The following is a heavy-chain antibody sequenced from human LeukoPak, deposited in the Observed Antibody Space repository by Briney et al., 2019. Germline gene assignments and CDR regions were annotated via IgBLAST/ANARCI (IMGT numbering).Heavy chain of an antibody. CDR3: AGDTIFGVPAYYYYGVDV. CDR1: GGSISSTTYY. J-gene: IGHJ6*02. CDR2: IYYSGNT. Sequence: SETLSLTCTVSGGSISSTTYYWGWIRQPPGKGLEWIGSIYYSGNTYYNPSLKSRVTISVDTSKNQFSLSLNSVTAADTAVYYCAGDTIFGVPAYYYYGVDVWGQGTTVTVSS. V-gene: IGHV4-39*01. D-gene: IGHD3-3*01.